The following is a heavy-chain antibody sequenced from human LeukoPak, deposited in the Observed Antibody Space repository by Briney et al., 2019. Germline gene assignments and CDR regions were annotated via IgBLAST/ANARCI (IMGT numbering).Heavy chain of an antibody. CDR1: GGSVSSSSYH. D-gene: IGHD2-15*01. V-gene: IGHV4-39*01. CDR2: VFYSGST. Sequence: GSLSLTCTVSGGSVSSSSYHWGWIRQPPGKGLEWIGSVFYSGSTYYNPSLKSRVTMSVDTSKNQFSLKLSSVIAADTAVYYCARLWSTDCSGGSCPHQPNYWGQGTLVTVSS. CDR3: ARLWSTDCSGGSCPHQPNY. J-gene: IGHJ4*02.